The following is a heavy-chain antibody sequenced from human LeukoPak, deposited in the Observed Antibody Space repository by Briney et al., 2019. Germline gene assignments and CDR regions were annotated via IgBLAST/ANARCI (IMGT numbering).Heavy chain of an antibody. Sequence: SETLSLTCAVYGGSFSGYYWSWIRQPPGKGLEWIGEINHSGSTNYNPSLKSRVTISVDTSKNQFSLKLSSVTAADTAVYYCAGGPGSGSYSVYYFDYWGQGTLVTVSS. V-gene: IGHV4-34*01. CDR2: INHSGST. CDR1: GGSFSGYY. CDR3: AGGPGSGSYSVYYFDY. D-gene: IGHD1-26*01. J-gene: IGHJ4*02.